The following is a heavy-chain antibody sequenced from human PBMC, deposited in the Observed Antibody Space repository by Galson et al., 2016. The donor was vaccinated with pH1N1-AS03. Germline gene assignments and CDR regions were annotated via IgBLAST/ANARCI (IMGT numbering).Heavy chain of an antibody. CDR1: GFTFSDYA. CDR3: ARRRSYYDFWIGYSDY. J-gene: IGHJ4*02. Sequence: SLRLSCAASGFTFSDYAMHWVRQAPGKGLEYVSAISSDASGTYYANSVKGRFTISRDNSKNTAYLQMGSLRAEDMAVYYCARRRSYYDFWIGYSDYWGQGTLVTVSS. CDR2: ISSDASGT. V-gene: IGHV3-64*01. D-gene: IGHD3-3*01.